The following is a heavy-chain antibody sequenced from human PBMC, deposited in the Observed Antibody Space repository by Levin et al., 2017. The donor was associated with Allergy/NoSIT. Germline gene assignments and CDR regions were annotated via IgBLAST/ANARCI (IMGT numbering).Heavy chain of an antibody. J-gene: IGHJ5*02. CDR1: GGSFSGYY. D-gene: IGHD3-10*01. V-gene: IGHV4-34*01. CDR3: ARGGPRYYGSGSYRT. Sequence: PSETLSLTCAVYGGSFSGYYWSWIRQPPGKGLEWIGEINHSGSTNYNPSLKSRVTISVDTSKNQFSLKLSSVTAADTAVYYCARGGPRYYGSGSYRTWGQGTLVTVSS. CDR2: INHSGST.